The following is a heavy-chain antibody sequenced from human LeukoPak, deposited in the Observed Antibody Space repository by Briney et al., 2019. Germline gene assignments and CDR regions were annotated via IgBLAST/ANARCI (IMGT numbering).Heavy chain of an antibody. CDR1: GYSISSGYY. CDR3: ASKKRELGWFDP. CDR2: IYHSGST. J-gene: IGHJ5*02. D-gene: IGHD1-26*01. Sequence: PSETLSLTCTVSGYSISSGYYWGWIRQPPGKGLEWIGSIYHSGSTYYNPSLKSRVTISVDTSKNQFSLKLSSVTAADTAVYYCASKKRELGWFDPWGQGTLVTVSS. V-gene: IGHV4-38-2*02.